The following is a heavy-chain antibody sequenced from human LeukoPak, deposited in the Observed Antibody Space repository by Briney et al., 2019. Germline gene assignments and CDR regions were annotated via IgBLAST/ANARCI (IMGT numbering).Heavy chain of an antibody. V-gene: IGHV3-23*01. CDR1: GFPFSSYA. J-gene: IGHJ5*02. CDR2: ISGSGGST. CDR3: AKDRVVVAATPRTRFDP. D-gene: IGHD2-15*01. Sequence: GGPLRLSCAASGFPFSSYAMSWVRQAPGKGLEWVSAISGSGGSTYYADSVKGRFTISRDNSKNTLYLQMNSLRAEDTAVYYCAKDRVVVAATPRTRFDPWGQGTLVTVSS.